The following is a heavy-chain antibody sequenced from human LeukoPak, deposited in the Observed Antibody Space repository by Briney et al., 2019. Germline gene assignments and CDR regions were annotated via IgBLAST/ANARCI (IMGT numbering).Heavy chain of an antibody. CDR3: ASPPSEYYYDSSGTYAFDI. CDR1: GGSISSSSYY. J-gene: IGHJ3*02. Sequence: SETLSLTCTVSGGSISSSSYYWGWIRQPPGKGLEWIGSIYYSGSTYYNPSLKSRVTISVDTSKNQFSLKLSSVTAADTAVYYCASPPSEYYYDSSGTYAFDIWGQGTMVTVSS. V-gene: IGHV4-39*07. D-gene: IGHD3-22*01. CDR2: IYYSGST.